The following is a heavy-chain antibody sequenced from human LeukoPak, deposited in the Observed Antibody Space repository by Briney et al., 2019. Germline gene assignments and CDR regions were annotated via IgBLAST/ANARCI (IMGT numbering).Heavy chain of an antibody. V-gene: IGHV4-59*08. CDR2: IYYRGNT. CDR1: GDSISRHY. D-gene: IGHD4-17*01. Sequence: SETLSLTCTVSGDSISRHYWTWIRQPPGKGLEWIGYIYYRGNTDYNPSLKSRVTMSVDTSKNQFSLKLSSVTAADTAVYYCAALGDYERVGLDYWGQGTLVTVSP. CDR3: AALGDYERVGLDY. J-gene: IGHJ4*02.